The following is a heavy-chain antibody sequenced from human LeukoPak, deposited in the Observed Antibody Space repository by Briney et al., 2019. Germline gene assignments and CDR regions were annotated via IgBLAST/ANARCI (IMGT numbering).Heavy chain of an antibody. CDR3: ARQENSSGWYNY. V-gene: IGHV4-39*01. J-gene: IGHJ4*02. Sequence: SETLSLTCTVSGGSISSSSYYWGWIRQPPGKGLEWIGSIYYSGSTYYNPSLKSRVTISVDTSKNQFSLKLSSVTAADTAVYYCARQENSSGWYNYWGQGTLVTVSS. D-gene: IGHD6-19*01. CDR1: GGSISSSSYY. CDR2: IYYSGST.